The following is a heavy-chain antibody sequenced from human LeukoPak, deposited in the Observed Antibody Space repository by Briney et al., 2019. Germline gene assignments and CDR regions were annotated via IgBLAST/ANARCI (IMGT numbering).Heavy chain of an antibody. CDR3: AKETQFYGGNSFDY. J-gene: IGHJ4*02. D-gene: IGHD4-23*01. CDR2: ISYDGSNK. CDR1: GFTFSSYG. V-gene: IGHV3-30*18. Sequence: GGSLRLSCAASGFTFSSYGMHWVRQAPGKWLEWVAVISYDGSNKYYADSVKGRFTISRDNSKNTLYLQMNSLRAEDTAVYYCAKETQFYGGNSFDYWGQGTLVTVSS.